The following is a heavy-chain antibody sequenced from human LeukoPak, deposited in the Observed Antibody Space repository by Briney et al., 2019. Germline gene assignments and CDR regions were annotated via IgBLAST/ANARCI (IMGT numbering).Heavy chain of an antibody. CDR2: ISAYNGNT. CDR1: GGTFSSYA. D-gene: IGHD3-22*01. CDR3: ARTMIVVVIPTDY. Sequence: ASVKVSCKASGGTFSSYAISWVRQAPGQGLEWMGWISAYNGNTNYAQKLQGRVTMTTDTSTSTAYMELRSLRSDDTAVYYCARTMIVVVIPTDYWGQGTLVTVSS. J-gene: IGHJ4*02. V-gene: IGHV1-18*01.